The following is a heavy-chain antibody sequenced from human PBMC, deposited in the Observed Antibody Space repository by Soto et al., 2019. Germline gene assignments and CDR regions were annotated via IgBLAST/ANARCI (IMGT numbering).Heavy chain of an antibody. CDR3: VKLSRSSAIVGSSIDY. D-gene: IGHD6-6*01. CDR1: GFTFSSYA. Sequence: GGSLRLSCSASGFTFSSYAMHWVRQAPGKGLEYVSAISSNGGSTYYADSVKGRFTISRDNSKNTLYLQMSSLRAEDTAVYYCVKLSRSSAIVGSSIDYWGQGTLVTVSS. J-gene: IGHJ4*02. V-gene: IGHV3-64D*06. CDR2: ISSNGGST.